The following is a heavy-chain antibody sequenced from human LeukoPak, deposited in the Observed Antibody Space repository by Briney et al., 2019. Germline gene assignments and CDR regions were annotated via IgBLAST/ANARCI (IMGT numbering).Heavy chain of an antibody. V-gene: IGHV4-34*01. D-gene: IGHD4-11*01. CDR2: INHSGST. Sequence: PSETLSLTCTVSGGSISSYYWSWIRQPPGKGLEWIGEINHSGSTNYNPSLKSRVTISVDTSKNQFSLKLSSVTAADTAVYYCARVRSNYGKYDYWGQGTLVTVSS. J-gene: IGHJ4*02. CDR3: ARVRSNYGKYDY. CDR1: GGSISSYY.